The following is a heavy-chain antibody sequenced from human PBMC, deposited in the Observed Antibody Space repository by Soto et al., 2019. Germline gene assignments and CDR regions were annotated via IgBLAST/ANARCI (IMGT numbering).Heavy chain of an antibody. CDR3: XXXXXXXXXXDP. CDR1: GYTFTXXX. Sequence: QVQLVQSGAEEKKPGASVKVSCKASGYTFTXXXXXXXXXXXXXXLEWMGWINAGNGNTKYSQKFQGRVTITRDTXXXXXXXXXXXXXXXXXXXXXXXXXXXXXXXXDPWGQGTLVTVSS. CDR2: INAGNGNT. V-gene: IGHV1-3*05. J-gene: IGHJ5*02.